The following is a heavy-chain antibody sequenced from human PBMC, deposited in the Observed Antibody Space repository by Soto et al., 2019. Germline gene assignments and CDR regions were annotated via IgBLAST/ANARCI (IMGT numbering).Heavy chain of an antibody. CDR1: GGSISSGGYS. D-gene: IGHD2-2*01. CDR3: ARGCELGWSGSDGTSCYYYYGMDV. V-gene: IGHV4-30-2*01. Sequence: SETLSLTCAVSGGSISSGGYSWSWIRQPPGKGLEWIGYIYHSGSTYYNPSLKSRVTISVDRSKNQFSLKLSSVTAADTAVYYCARGCELGWSGSDGTSCYYYYGMDVWGQGTTVTVSS. J-gene: IGHJ6*02. CDR2: IYHSGST.